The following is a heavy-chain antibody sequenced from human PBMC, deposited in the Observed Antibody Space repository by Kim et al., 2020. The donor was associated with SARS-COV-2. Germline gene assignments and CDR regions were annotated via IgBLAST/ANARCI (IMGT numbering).Heavy chain of an antibody. CDR2: IYYSGST. J-gene: IGHJ5*02. Sequence: SETLSLTCTVSGGSVSSGSYYWSWIRQPPGKGLEWIGYIYYSGSTNYNPSLKSRVTISVDTSKNQFSLKLSSVTAADTAVYYCARAALSSSSWYEGWFDPCGQGTLVTVSS. CDR1: GGSVSSGSYY. CDR3: ARAALSSSSWYEGWFDP. D-gene: IGHD6-13*01. V-gene: IGHV4-61*01.